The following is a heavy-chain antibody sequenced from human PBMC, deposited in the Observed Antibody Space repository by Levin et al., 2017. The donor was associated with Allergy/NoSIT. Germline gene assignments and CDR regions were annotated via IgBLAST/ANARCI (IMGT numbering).Heavy chain of an antibody. CDR3: AREPELGIDY. Sequence: GGSLRLSCAVSGFTFSSYWMHWVRQGPGKGLVWVSRINSGGSSTNYADSVRGRFTISRDNAKNTLYLQMNSLRAEDTAVYYCAREPELGIDYWGQGTLVTVSS. J-gene: IGHJ4*02. CDR1: GFTFSSYW. D-gene: IGHD3-10*01. CDR2: INSGGSST. V-gene: IGHV3-74*01.